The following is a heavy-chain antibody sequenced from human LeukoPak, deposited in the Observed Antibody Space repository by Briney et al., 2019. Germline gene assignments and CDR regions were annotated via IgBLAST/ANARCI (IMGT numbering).Heavy chain of an antibody. CDR2: ISSSSSYI. D-gene: IGHD2-2*02. CDR3: AKHLTTSCYTPFDY. Sequence: GGSLRLSCAASGFTFSSYSMNWVRQAPGKGLEWVSSISSSSSYIYYADSVKGRFTISRDNAKNSLYLQMNSLRDEDTAVYYCAKHLTTSCYTPFDYWGQGTLVTVSS. CDR1: GFTFSSYS. J-gene: IGHJ4*02. V-gene: IGHV3-21*04.